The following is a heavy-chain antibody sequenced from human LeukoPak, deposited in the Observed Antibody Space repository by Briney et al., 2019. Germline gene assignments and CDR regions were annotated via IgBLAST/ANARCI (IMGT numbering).Heavy chain of an antibody. CDR1: GGTFSSYA. J-gene: IGHJ4*02. Sequence: GSSVKVSXKASGGTFSSYAISWVRQAPGQGLEWIGGIIPIFGTANYAQKFQGRVTITADESTSTAYMELSSLRSEDTAVYYCARGDFWSGYDLIRVTTPIDYWGQGTLVTVSS. V-gene: IGHV1-69*01. CDR2: IIPIFGTA. CDR3: ARGDFWSGYDLIRVTTPIDY. D-gene: IGHD3-3*01.